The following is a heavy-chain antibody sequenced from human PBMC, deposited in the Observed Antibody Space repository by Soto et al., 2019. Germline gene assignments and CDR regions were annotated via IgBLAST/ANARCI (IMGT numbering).Heavy chain of an antibody. CDR1: SGSISSSNW. CDR3: ARDLKPYYYGSGSYYAFDI. Sequence: QVQLQESGPGLVKPSGTLSLTCAVSSGSISSSNWWSWVRQPPGKGLEWIGGIYHSGSTNYNPSLKSRVTISVDKSKNQFSLKLSSVTAADTAVYYCARDLKPYYYGSGSYYAFDIWGQGTMVTVSS. CDR2: IYHSGST. J-gene: IGHJ3*02. D-gene: IGHD3-10*01. V-gene: IGHV4-4*02.